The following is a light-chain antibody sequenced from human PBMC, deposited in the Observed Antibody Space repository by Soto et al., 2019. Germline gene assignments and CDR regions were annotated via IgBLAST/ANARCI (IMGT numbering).Light chain of an antibody. CDR3: QQSYSSLTWT. CDR1: QSIRNN. J-gene: IGKJ1*01. CDR2: AAS. V-gene: IGKV1-39*01. Sequence: DIQMTQSPSSLSASVGDRVTLTCRASQSIRNNLNWYQQKAGKAPKLLIYAASTLQSGVPSRFSGSGSGTDFTLTISSLQPEDFATYYCQQSYSSLTWTFGQGTKVEI.